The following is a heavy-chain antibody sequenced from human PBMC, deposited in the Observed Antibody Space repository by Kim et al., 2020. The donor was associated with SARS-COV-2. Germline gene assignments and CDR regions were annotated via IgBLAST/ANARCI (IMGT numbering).Heavy chain of an antibody. V-gene: IGHV4-34*01. CDR1: GGSFSGYY. CDR2: ISHSGNS. D-gene: IGHD3-22*01. CDR3: SRVAYSPGRSSEIDY. J-gene: IGHJ4*02. Sequence: SETLSLTCAVYGGSFSGYYWGWIRQPPGKGLEWIGEISHSGNSNYNPSLKSRFVISLDTSTNQFSLKLVSVTAADTAVVYCSRVAYSPGRSSEIDYCGQG.